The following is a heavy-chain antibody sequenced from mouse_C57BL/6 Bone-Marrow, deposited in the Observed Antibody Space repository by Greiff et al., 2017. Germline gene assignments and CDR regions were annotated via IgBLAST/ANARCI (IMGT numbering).Heavy chain of an antibody. CDR2: FHPYNDDT. Sequence: QVQLQQSGAELVKPGASVQMSCKASGYTFTTYPIEWIQQTHGKSLEWIGNFHPYNDDTKYNEKFNGQATLTVEKSSSSVYLELSRLTSDDSAVYYCARGGNYGGYYFDYWGQGTTLTVSS. CDR1: GYTFTTYP. CDR3: ARGGNYGGYYFDY. V-gene: IGHV1-47*01. J-gene: IGHJ2*01. D-gene: IGHD2-1*01.